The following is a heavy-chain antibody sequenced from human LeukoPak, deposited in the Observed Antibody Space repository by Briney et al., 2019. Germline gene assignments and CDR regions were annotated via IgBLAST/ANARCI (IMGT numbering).Heavy chain of an antibody. CDR2: LLDSVNT. D-gene: IGHD5-18*01. J-gene: IGHJ4*02. CDR1: GGSISSHY. Sequence: SETLSLTCTVSGGSISSHYWSWIRQPPGKGLEWIAYLLDSVNTKDNPSLNSRLTLSADTSKNQFSLRLSSVTAADTAVYYCATIKRGSIYGYFDYWGQGIKVTVSS. V-gene: IGHV4-59*11. CDR3: ATIKRGSIYGYFDY.